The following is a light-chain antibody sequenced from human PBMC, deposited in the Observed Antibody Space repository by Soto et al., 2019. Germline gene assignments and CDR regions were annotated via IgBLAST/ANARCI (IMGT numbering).Light chain of an antibody. CDR2: DAS. Sequence: EIVFTQSPAALSLAPGEGAAGSCSASQSVSSYFAWYQQKPGQAPRLLIYDASNRATGIPARFSGSGSGTDFTLTISSLEPDDFAVYYCQQRGKWPVTFGQGTKVDIK. J-gene: IGKJ1*01. CDR1: QSVSSY. CDR3: QQRGKWPVT. V-gene: IGKV3-11*01.